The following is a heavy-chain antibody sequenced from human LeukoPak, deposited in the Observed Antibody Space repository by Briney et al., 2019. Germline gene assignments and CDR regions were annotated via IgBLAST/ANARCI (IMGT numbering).Heavy chain of an antibody. Sequence: PSQTLSLTCTVSGGSISSGSYYWSWIRQPAGKGLEWIGRIYTSGSTNYNLSLKSRVTISVDTSKNQFSLKLSSVTAADTAVYYCARGLIAAAGSHAFDIWGQGTMVTVSS. D-gene: IGHD6-13*01. CDR1: GGSISSGSYY. J-gene: IGHJ3*02. V-gene: IGHV4-61*02. CDR2: IYTSGST. CDR3: ARGLIAAAGSHAFDI.